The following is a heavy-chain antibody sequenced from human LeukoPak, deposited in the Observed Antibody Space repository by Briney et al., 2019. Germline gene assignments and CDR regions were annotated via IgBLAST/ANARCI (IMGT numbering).Heavy chain of an antibody. Sequence: GGSLRLSCAAPGFTFSGSAMHWVRQASGKGLEWVGRIRSKANSYATAYAASVEGRFTISRDDSKNTAYLQMNSLKTEDTAVYYCAKYQLPLPSWGQGTLVTVSS. J-gene: IGHJ4*02. CDR2: IRSKANSYAT. CDR1: GFTFSGSA. V-gene: IGHV3-73*01. D-gene: IGHD2-2*01. CDR3: AKYQLPLPS.